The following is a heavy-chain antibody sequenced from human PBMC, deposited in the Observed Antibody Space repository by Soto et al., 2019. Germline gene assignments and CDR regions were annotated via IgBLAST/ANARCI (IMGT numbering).Heavy chain of an antibody. CDR1: GFTFGTTD. J-gene: IGHJ5*02. CDR2: IDGSGGIT. Sequence: LQSGGGLVQPGGSLTLSCAASGFTFGTTDMSWARRAPGEGLEWVSTIDGSGGITYYADSVKGRFTISRDNSRNTVYLQMNSRRGDDTALYYCVKNSGWFNTWGQGALVTVSS. CDR3: VKNSGWFNT. V-gene: IGHV3-23*01. D-gene: IGHD3-10*01.